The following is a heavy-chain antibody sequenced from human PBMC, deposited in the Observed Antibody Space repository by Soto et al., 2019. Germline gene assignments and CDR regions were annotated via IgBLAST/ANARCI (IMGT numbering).Heavy chain of an antibody. Sequence: VQLLESGGGSVQPGGSLRLSCVASGHTFQNYAMTWVRQAPGKGLEWVSGISGRGGSTYYADSVRGRFTISRDDSKNTLYLQMSSLRAEDTAVYYCAKVSRGIGVVLAALNGGQGTLVTVSS. D-gene: IGHD2-2*01. V-gene: IGHV3-23*01. J-gene: IGHJ4*02. CDR3: AKVSRGIGVVLAALN. CDR1: GHTFQNYA. CDR2: ISGRGGST.